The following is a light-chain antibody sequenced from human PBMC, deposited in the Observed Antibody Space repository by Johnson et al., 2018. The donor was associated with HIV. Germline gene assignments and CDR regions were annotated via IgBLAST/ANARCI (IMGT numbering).Light chain of an antibody. J-gene: IGLJ1*01. Sequence: QSVLTQPPSVSAAPGQKVTISCSGSSSNIGNNYVSWYQQFPGTAPKLLIYENNKRPSGIPDRFSGSKSGTSATLGITGLQTGDEADYYCGTWASSLSALYVFGTGTKVTVL. CDR1: SSNIGNNY. CDR2: ENN. CDR3: GTWASSLSALYV. V-gene: IGLV1-51*02.